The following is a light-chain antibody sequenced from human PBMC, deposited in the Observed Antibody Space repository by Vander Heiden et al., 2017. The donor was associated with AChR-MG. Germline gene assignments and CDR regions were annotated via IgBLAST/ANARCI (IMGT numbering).Light chain of an antibody. CDR3: AAWDDTRNVWV. J-gene: IGLJ3*02. V-gene: IGLV1-44*01. CDR2: SNN. Sequence: QSALSQPPSASGTPGLRVTITCSGSSSNSGRHTVNWNQQHLGTAHKTTIFSNNQRPSGVPARFSGSTSATTATLAIIGLQAEDEADYYCAAWDDTRNVWVFGGGTKLTVL. CDR1: SSNSGRHT.